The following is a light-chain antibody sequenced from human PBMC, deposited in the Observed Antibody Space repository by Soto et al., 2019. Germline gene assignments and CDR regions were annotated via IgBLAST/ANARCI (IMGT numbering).Light chain of an antibody. CDR1: SSDVGGYNC. Sequence: QSVGTQPRSVSVSPGQSVTISCTGTSSDVGGYNCVSWYQQHPGKAPQLIIYDVTQRPSGVPDRFSGSKSGNTASLSISGLQAEDEADYYCCSHSASYTFVFGTGTKVTVL. CDR3: CSHSASYTFV. J-gene: IGLJ1*01. V-gene: IGLV2-11*01. CDR2: DVT.